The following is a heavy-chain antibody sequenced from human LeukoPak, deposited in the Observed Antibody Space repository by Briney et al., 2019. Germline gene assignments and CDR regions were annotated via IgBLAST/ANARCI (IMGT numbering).Heavy chain of an antibody. CDR3: ARPPYGGYGEDFDY. J-gene: IGHJ4*02. D-gene: IGHD5-12*01. V-gene: IGHV1-2*02. CDR2: INPNSGGT. Sequence: ASVKVSCKASGYTFTGYYMHWVRQAPGQGLEWMGWINPNSGGTNYVQKFQGRVTMTRDTSISTAYMELSRLRSDDTAVYYCARPPYGGYGEDFDYWGQGTLVTVSS. CDR1: GYTFTGYY.